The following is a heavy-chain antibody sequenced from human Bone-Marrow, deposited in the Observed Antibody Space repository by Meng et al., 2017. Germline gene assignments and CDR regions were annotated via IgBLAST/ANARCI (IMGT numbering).Heavy chain of an antibody. CDR3: ARDGEAHGDYNYYGMDV. CDR2: IYSGGST. V-gene: IGHV3-53*01. CDR1: GFTVSSNY. D-gene: IGHD4-17*01. Sequence: GGSLRLSCAASGFTVSSNYMSWVRQAPGKGLEWVSVIYSGGSTYYADSVKGRFTISRDNSKNTLYLQMNSLRAEDTAVYYCARDGEAHGDYNYYGMDVWGQGTTVTVSS. J-gene: IGHJ6*02.